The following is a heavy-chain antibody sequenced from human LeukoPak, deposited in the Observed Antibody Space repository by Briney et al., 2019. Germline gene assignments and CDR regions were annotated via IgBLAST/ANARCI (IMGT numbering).Heavy chain of an antibody. J-gene: IGHJ4*02. CDR3: ARSYYDFWSGFYSDF. CDR1: GGSINSHY. V-gene: IGHV4-59*11. CDR2: ISYSGST. D-gene: IGHD3-3*01. Sequence: SETLSLTCTVSGGSINSHYWSWIRQPPGKGLQWIGFISYSGSTSYNPSLLSRVTISVGTSKNQFSLKLNSVTAADTALYFCARSYYDFWSGFYSDFWGQGALVTVSS.